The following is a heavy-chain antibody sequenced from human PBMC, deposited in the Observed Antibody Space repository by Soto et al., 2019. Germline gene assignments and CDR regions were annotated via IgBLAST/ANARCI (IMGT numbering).Heavy chain of an antibody. CDR2: ITGSGSST. CDR3: AKESSNYPYFDY. Sequence: GGSLRLSCAASGFTVSSNYMSWVRQAPGKGLEWVSFITGSGSSTYNAESVKGRFTISRDNSRNTLYLQMNSLRAEDTAVYYCAKESSNYPYFDYWGQGTLVTVSS. D-gene: IGHD3-3*01. J-gene: IGHJ4*02. CDR1: GFTVSSNY. V-gene: IGHV3-23*01.